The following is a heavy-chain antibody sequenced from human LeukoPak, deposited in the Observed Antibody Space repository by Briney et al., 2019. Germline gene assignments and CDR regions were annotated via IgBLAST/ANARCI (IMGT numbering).Heavy chain of an antibody. J-gene: IGHJ4*02. D-gene: IGHD3-3*01. CDR3: ATTPKNPLRFLEWFLDY. V-gene: IGHV1-24*01. CDR1: GYTLTELS. CDR2: FDPEDGET. Sequence: ASVKVSCKVSGYTLTELSMHWVRQAPGKGLEWMGGFDPEDGETIYAQKFQGRVTMTEDTSTDTAYMELSSLRSEDTAVYYCATTPKNPLRFLEWFLDYWGQGTLVTVSS.